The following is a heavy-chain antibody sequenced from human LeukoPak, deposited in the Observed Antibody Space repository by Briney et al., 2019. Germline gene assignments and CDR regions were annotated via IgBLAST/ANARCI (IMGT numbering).Heavy chain of an antibody. J-gene: IGHJ4*02. Sequence: PGGSLRLSCAASGFTLSTYGMHWVRQAPGKGLEWVAVISSDGSNKFYADSVKGRFTISRDGSKNTLYLQMNSLRTDDTAVYFCANPQVTANWYYFHYWGQGTLVTVSS. CDR1: GFTLSTYG. V-gene: IGHV3-30*18. D-gene: IGHD2-21*02. CDR3: ANPQVTANWYYFHY. CDR2: ISSDGSNK.